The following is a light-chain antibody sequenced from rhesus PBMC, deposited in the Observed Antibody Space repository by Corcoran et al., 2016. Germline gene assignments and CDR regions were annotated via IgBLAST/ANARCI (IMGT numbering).Light chain of an antibody. J-gene: IGKJ3*01. CDR1: QGISNW. V-gene: IGKV1-69*01. Sequence: DIQMTQSPSSLSASVGDRVTITCRARQGISNWLAWYQQKPGKAPKLLIYRASNLETGVPSRFSGSGSGTDFTLTISSLQPEDIATYYCQQHDNSPFTFGPGTKLDIK. CDR2: RAS. CDR3: QQHDNSPFT.